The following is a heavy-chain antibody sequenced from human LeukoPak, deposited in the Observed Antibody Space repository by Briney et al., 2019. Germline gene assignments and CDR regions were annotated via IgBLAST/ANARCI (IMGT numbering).Heavy chain of an antibody. CDR3: TTGNAFDI. D-gene: IGHD4-17*01. CDR1: GGSISSYY. V-gene: IGHV4-59*01. Sequence: PSETLSLTCTVSGGSISSYYWSWIRQPPGKGLEWIGYIYYSGSTNYNPSLKSRVTISVDTSKNQFSLKLSSVTAADTAVYYCTTGNAFDIWSQGTMVTVSS. J-gene: IGHJ3*02. CDR2: IYYSGST.